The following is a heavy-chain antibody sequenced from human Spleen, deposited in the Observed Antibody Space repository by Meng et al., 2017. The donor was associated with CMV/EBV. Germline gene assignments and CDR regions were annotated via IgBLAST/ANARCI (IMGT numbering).Heavy chain of an antibody. J-gene: IGHJ4*02. Sequence: CSASGFTFSTYAMTWVRQAPGKGLEWVSTISAGGGTTYYADSVKGRFTISRDNSKNTLYLQMKSLRAEDTAVYYCAKAGSAWYYEYWGQGALVTVSS. CDR3: AKAGSAWYYEY. CDR1: GFTFSTYA. V-gene: IGHV3-23*01. CDR2: ISAGGGTT.